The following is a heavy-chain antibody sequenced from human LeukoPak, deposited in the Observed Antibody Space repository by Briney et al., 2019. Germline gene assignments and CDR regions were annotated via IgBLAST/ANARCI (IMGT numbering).Heavy chain of an antibody. J-gene: IGHJ4*02. CDR1: GFTFSSYA. CDR3: TTDIVATNADY. V-gene: IGHV3-15*01. D-gene: IGHD5-12*01. Sequence: GGSLRLSCAASGFTFSSYAINWVRQAPGKGLEWVGRIKSKTDGGTTDYAAPVKGRFTISRDDSKNTLYLQMNSLKTEDTAVYYCTTDIVATNADYWGQGTLVTVSS. CDR2: IKSKTDGGTT.